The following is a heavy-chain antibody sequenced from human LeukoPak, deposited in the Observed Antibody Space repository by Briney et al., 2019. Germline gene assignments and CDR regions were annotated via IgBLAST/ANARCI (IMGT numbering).Heavy chain of an antibody. Sequence: PGGSLRLSCAASGNYWMHWVRQAPGKGLVWVSHINGDGSWTTYADSVKGRFTISKDKAKNTVYLQMNNLRAEDTAVYYCVSFYETYWGRGTLVTVSS. D-gene: IGHD2-2*01. CDR1: GNYW. CDR2: INGDGSWT. J-gene: IGHJ4*02. V-gene: IGHV3-74*01. CDR3: VSFYETY.